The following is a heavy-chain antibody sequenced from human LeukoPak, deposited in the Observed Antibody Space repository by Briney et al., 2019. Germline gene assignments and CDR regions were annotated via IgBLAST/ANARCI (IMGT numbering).Heavy chain of an antibody. CDR2: IYTSGST. J-gene: IGHJ3*02. D-gene: IGHD3-3*01. Sequence: SETLSLTCTVSGGSISSGSYYWSWIRQPAGKGLEWIGRIYTSGSTNYNPSLKSRVTISVDTSKNQFSLKLSSVTAADTAVYYCARAKITIPRAFDIWGQGTMVTVSS. CDR3: ARAKITIPRAFDI. CDR1: GGSISSGSYY. V-gene: IGHV4-61*02.